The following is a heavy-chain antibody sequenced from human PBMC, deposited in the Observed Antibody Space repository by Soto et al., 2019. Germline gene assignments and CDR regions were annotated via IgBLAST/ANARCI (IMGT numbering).Heavy chain of an antibody. V-gene: IGHV4-4*07. CDR2: IYTSGNT. Sequence: SETLSLTCTVSGDSISNYYWSWNRQPAGKGLEWIGRIYTSGNTNYSPSLKGRVTMSVDMSNNEFSLKLSSAAAAETAGYYCARDDNGDKGRAFDPLGQGTLVTACS. CDR1: GDSISNYY. J-gene: IGHJ5*02. CDR3: ARDDNGDKGRAFDP. D-gene: IGHD4-17*01.